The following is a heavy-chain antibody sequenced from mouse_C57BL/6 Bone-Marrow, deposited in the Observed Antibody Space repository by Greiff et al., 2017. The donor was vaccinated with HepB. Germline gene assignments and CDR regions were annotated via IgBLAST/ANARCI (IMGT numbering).Heavy chain of an antibody. J-gene: IGHJ3*01. Sequence: VQLQQSGAELVKPGASVKLSCKASGYNFTEYTIHWVKQRSGQGLEWIGWFYPGSGSIKYNEKFKDKATVTADKSSSPVYMELSRLTSEVSAVYFCARHEDRGYSNLFAYWGQGTPVTVSA. CDR2: FYPGSGSI. CDR3: ARHEDRGYSNLFAY. D-gene: IGHD2-5*01. CDR1: GYNFTEYT. V-gene: IGHV1-62-2*01.